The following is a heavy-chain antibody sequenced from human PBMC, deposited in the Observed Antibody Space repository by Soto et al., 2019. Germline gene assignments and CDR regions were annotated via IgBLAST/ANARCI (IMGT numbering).Heavy chain of an antibody. CDR3: ARGGLEPFDY. V-gene: IGHV3-74*01. J-gene: IGHJ4*02. CDR2: INDYGTTI. Sequence: EVQLVESGGGLVQPGGSLRLSCAASGFNLGSYWMRWVRQAPGKGLVWGSRINDYGTTINYAESVEGRFTISRDDAKSEVYLQMNNLRAEDTAVYYCARGGLEPFDYWGQGALVTVSS. D-gene: IGHD1-1*01. CDR1: GFNLGSYW.